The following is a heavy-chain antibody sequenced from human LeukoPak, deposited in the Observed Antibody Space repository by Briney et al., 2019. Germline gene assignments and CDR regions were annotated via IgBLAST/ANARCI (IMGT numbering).Heavy chain of an antibody. CDR1: GDSVSSNSAA. CDR3: ARGGLERRFYYYYYYMDV. J-gene: IGHJ6*03. Sequence: SQTLSLTCAISGDSVSSNSAAWNWIRQSPSRGLEWLGRTYYRSKWYNDYAVSVKSRITINPDTSKNQFSLQLNSVTPEDTAVYYCARGGLERRFYYYYYYMDVWGKGTTVTVSS. CDR2: TYYRSKWYN. V-gene: IGHV6-1*01. D-gene: IGHD1-1*01.